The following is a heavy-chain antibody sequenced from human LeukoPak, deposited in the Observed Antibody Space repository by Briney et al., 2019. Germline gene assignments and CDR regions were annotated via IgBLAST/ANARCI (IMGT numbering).Heavy chain of an antibody. CDR3: ARPLYYDSPFDY. CDR2: INPNIGGT. D-gene: IGHD3-22*01. Sequence: ASVKVSCKTSGYTFTAYYIHWVRQAPEQGLEWMGWINPNIGGTNYAQKFQGRVTMTRDTSISTAYMELGRLRSDDTAVYYCARPLYYDSPFDYWGQGTLVTVSS. CDR1: GYTFTAYY. J-gene: IGHJ4*02. V-gene: IGHV1-2*02.